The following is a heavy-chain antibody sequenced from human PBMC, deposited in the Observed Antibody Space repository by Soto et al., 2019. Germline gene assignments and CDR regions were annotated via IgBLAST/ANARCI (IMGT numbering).Heavy chain of an antibody. J-gene: IGHJ6*02. CDR1: GFTFSSYA. CDR3: AKASRGGWYFGMDV. D-gene: IGHD6-19*01. CDR2: ISGSGGST. Sequence: GRSLRLSCAASGFTFSSYAMSWVRQAPGKGLEWVSAISGSGGSTYYADSVKGRFTISRGNSKNTLYLQMNSLRAEDTAVYYCAKASRGGWYFGMDVWGQGTTVTVSS. V-gene: IGHV3-23*01.